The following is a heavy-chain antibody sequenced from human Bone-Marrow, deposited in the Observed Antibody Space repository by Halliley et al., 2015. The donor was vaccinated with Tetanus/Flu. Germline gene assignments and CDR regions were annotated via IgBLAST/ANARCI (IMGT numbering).Heavy chain of an antibody. J-gene: IGHJ3*01. CDR3: ARVFDGFDL. CDR2: VSTYNGNT. Sequence: GLGWMGWVSTYNGNTKIPQKFQGRVAMTPDTSTSTAYMELRSLRSDDTAVYYCARVFDGFDLWGQGTTVTVSS. V-gene: IGHV1-18*01.